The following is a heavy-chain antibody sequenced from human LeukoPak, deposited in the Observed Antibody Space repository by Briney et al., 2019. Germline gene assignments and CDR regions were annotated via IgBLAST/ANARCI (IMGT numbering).Heavy chain of an antibody. CDR1: GYTFTSYY. Sequence: VASVKVSCKASGYTFTSYYMHWVRQAPGQGLEWMGIINPSGGSTSYAQKFQGRVTMTRDTSTSTAYMELSSLRSEDTAVYYCARNTRVDTAMVGYYYYYYMDVRGKGTTVTVSS. V-gene: IGHV1-46*01. CDR2: INPSGGST. J-gene: IGHJ6*03. CDR3: ARNTRVDTAMVGYYYYYYMDV. D-gene: IGHD5-18*01.